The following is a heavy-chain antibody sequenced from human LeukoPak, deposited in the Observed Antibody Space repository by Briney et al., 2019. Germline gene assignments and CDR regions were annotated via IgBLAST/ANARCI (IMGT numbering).Heavy chain of an antibody. CDR3: AKGLGLRHDAFDI. V-gene: IGHV3-23*01. J-gene: IGHJ3*02. D-gene: IGHD5/OR15-5a*01. CDR1: GFTFSSYA. Sequence: GGSLRLSCAASGFTFSSYAMSWVRQAPGKELEWVSAISGSGGSTYYADSVKGRFTISRDNSKNTLYLQMNSLRAEDTAVYYCAKGLGLRHDAFDIWGQGTMVTVSS. CDR2: ISGSGGST.